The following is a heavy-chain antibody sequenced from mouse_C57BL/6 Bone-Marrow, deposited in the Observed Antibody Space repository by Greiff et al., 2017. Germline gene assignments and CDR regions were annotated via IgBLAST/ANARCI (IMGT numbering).Heavy chain of an antibody. V-gene: IGHV5-12*01. CDR2: ISNGGGST. D-gene: IGHD1-1*01. J-gene: IGHJ3*01. Sequence: EVKVVESGGGLVQPGGSLKLSCAASGFTFSDYYMYWVRQTPEKRLEWVAYISNGGGSTYYPDTLKGRFTISRDNAKNTLYLQMSRLKSEDTAMYYCARHGGSSSWFAYWGQGTLVTVSA. CDR1: GFTFSDYY. CDR3: ARHGGSSSWFAY.